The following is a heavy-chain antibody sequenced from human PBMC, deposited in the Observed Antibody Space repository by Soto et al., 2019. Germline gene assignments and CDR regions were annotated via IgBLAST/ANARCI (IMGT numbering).Heavy chain of an antibody. D-gene: IGHD6-19*01. CDR1: GGSISSDYR. J-gene: IGHJ4*02. V-gene: IGHV4-4*02. CDR2: MYHSGST. Sequence: QVQLQESGPGLVKPSGTLSLTCAVSGGSISSDYRWTWVRQPPGKGLEWIAEMYHSGSTNYNPSLKSRVTISVDKSKNQISLKLSSVTAADTAVYYCARVLSSGWSRFDYWGQGTLVTVSS. CDR3: ARVLSSGWSRFDY.